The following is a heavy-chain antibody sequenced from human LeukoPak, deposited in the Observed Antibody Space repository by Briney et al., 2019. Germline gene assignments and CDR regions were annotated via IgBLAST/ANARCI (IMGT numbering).Heavy chain of an antibody. Sequence: PSETLSLTCTVSGGSISSVGYYWSWIRQHPGRGLEWIGYIYYSGSTHYNPSLKGRVTISVDTSKNQFSLKLSSVTAADTAVYYCAREGEWYYGMDVWGQGTTVTVSS. CDR2: IYYSGST. CDR1: GGSISSVGYY. CDR3: AREGEWYYGMDV. D-gene: IGHD2-21*01. J-gene: IGHJ6*02. V-gene: IGHV4-31*03.